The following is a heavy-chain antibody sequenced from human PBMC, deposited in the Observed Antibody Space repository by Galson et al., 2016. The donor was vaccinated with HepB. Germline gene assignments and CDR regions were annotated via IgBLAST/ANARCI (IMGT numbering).Heavy chain of an antibody. D-gene: IGHD3-16*01. CDR2: VSNKGKT. V-gene: IGHV4-4*02. CDR1: SGYITNSNY. CDR3: TRESGAFVPFGF. J-gene: IGHJ4*02. Sequence: SETLSLTCGVSSGYITNSNYWSWVRQPPGKGLEWIGEVSNKGKTNFNPSLASRLSMSFDMSTNEASLGLNFMTAEDTATYFCTRESGAFVPFGFWGQGAPVVVSS.